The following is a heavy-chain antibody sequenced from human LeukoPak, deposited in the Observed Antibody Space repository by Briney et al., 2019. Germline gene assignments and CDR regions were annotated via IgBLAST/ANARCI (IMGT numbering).Heavy chain of an antibody. V-gene: IGHV3-23*01. CDR2: SGSGGST. CDR3: AKDFWSGYYPNY. CDR1: GFTFSNYA. J-gene: IGHJ4*02. Sequence: GRSLRLSCAASGFTFSNYAMSWVRQAPGKGLEWVSGSGSGGSTYYADSVKGRFTISRDNSKNTLYLQMNSLRAEDTAVYYCAKDFWSGYYPNYWGQGTLVTVSS. D-gene: IGHD3-3*01.